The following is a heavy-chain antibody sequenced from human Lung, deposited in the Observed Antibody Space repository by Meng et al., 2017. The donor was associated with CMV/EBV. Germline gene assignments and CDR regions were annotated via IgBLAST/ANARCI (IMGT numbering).Heavy chain of an antibody. CDR2: ISYDGSNK. Sequence: GGSXRLXCAASGFTFSSYAMHWVRQAPGKGLEWVAVISYDGSNKYYADPAKGRFTISRDNSKNTLYLQMNSLRAEDTAVYYCAPLGTSSADPPNWGQGPLVTVSS. V-gene: IGHV3-30*04. CDR3: APLGTSSADPPN. CDR1: GFTFSSYA. J-gene: IGHJ4*02. D-gene: IGHD6-19*01.